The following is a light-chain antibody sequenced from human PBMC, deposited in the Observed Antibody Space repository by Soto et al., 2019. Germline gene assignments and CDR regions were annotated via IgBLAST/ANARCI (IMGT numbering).Light chain of an antibody. V-gene: IGKV1-5*03. J-gene: IGKJ4*02. CDR1: QSISDL. Sequence: IQMTQSPSPLSASVGDRVTITCRASQSISDLLAWYQQKPGEAPKLLIYKASSLESGVPSRFSGSGSGTEFSLTISSLQPDDFATYYCQQYDNYSPFGGGTKVEIK. CDR3: QQYDNYSP. CDR2: KAS.